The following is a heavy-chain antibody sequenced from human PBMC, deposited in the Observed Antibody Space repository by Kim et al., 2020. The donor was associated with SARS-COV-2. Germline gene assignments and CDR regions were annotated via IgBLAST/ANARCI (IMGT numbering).Heavy chain of an antibody. J-gene: IGHJ3*01. D-gene: IGHD6-19*01. CDR3: ARDQRGWFDAFDL. V-gene: IGHV4-31*02. Sequence: YNPSLQSRLTISVDTSNNQFSLKLTSVTAADAAVYYCARDQRGWFDAFDLWGQGTMVTVSS.